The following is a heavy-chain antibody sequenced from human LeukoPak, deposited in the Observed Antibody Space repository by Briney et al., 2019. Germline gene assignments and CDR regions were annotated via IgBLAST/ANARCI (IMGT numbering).Heavy chain of an antibody. J-gene: IGHJ4*02. CDR3: ARALQYCTSGCAYLFDY. CDR2: IKHRGRG. Sequence: PSETLSLTCEVPGKSVTTGYYWAGIRQPPGKALEWIGIIKHRGRGHYQPSLKSRDSMAVDTSKNQSSLRLSAVTAADTAVYYCARALQYCTSGCAYLFDYWGQGTLVAVSP. V-gene: IGHV4-38-2*01. CDR1: GKSVTTGYY. D-gene: IGHD2-8*01.